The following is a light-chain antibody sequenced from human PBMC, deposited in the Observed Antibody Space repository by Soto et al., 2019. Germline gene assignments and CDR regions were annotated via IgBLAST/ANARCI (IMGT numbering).Light chain of an antibody. V-gene: IGKV3-15*01. CDR1: QSVSSN. Sequence: EIVMTQSPATLSVSPGERATLSCRASQSVSSNLAWYQQKPGQAPMFLIYGASTRATGTPARFSGSGSGTESTLTISSLQSEDFAIYLCQQYNNWPPDRTFGQGTKVEI. CDR2: GAS. CDR3: QQYNNWPPDRT. J-gene: IGKJ1*01.